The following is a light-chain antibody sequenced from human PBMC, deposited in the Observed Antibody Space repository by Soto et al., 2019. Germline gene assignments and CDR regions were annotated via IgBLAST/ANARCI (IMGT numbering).Light chain of an antibody. CDR2: DTS. CDR1: TGAVTSGHY. J-gene: IGLJ1*01. CDR3: LVIFSGVGEV. Sequence: QAVVTQEPSLTVSPGGTVTLTCGSSTGAVTSGHYPHWFQQKPGQAPRTLIYDTSNKHSWTPARFSGSLLGGNAALTLSGAQPEDEADYYCLVIFSGVGEVFGTGTKLTVL. V-gene: IGLV7-46*01.